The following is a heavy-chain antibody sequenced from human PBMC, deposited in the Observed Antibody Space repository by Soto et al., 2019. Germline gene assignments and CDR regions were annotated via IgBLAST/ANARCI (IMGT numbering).Heavy chain of an antibody. CDR1: GFTFSSYV. V-gene: IGHV3-23*01. CDR2: ISGSGGST. J-gene: IGHJ4*02. D-gene: IGHD3-10*01. Sequence: GGSLRLSCAASGFTFSSYVMSWVRQAPGKGLEWVSAISGSGGSTYYADSVKGRFTISRDNSKNTLYLQMNSLRAEDTAVYYCAKDPVPITMVRGVLWEYWGQGTLVTVSS. CDR3: AKDPVPITMVRGVLWEY.